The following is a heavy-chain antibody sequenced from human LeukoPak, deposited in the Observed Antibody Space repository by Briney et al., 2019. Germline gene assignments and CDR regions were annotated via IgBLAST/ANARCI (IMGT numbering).Heavy chain of an antibody. V-gene: IGHV5-51*01. J-gene: IGHJ6*03. CDR3: AGMGGEPNPWAFDYYYMDV. Sequence: GESLKISCKGSGYSFTSYWIGWVRQMPGKGLEWMGIIYPGDSDTRYSPSFQGQVTISADKSISTAYLQWSSLKASDTAMYYCAGMGGEPNPWAFDYYYMDVWGKGTTVTVSS. D-gene: IGHD1-14*01. CDR2: IYPGDSDT. CDR1: GYSFTSYW.